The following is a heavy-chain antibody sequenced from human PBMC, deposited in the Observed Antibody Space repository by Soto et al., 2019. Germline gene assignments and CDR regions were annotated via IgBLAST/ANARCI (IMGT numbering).Heavy chain of an antibody. D-gene: IGHD6-13*01. CDR2: INHSGST. V-gene: IGHV4-34*01. CDR3: ARGFSSSWLKNDWFDP. Sequence: ETLSLTCDVYGGSFNGYYWSWIRQPPGKGLEWIGEINHSGSTNYNPSLKSRVTISVDTSKNRFSLKLSSVTAADTAVYYCARGFSSSWLKNDWFDPWGQG. J-gene: IGHJ5*02. CDR1: GGSFNGYY.